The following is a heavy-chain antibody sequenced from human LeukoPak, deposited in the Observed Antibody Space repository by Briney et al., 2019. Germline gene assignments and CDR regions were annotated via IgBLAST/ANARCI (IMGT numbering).Heavy chain of an antibody. CDR2: INKNGGEK. CDR3: TRALDY. CDR1: GFTFSNFW. J-gene: IGHJ4*02. Sequence: GGSLRLSCATSGFTFSNFWMDWVRQAPGKGLEWVSNINKNGGEKYYADSVKGRFTISRDKPKNSLYRQMNSRRVEDTSVYHCTRALDYWGQGTLVTVSP. V-gene: IGHV3-7*03.